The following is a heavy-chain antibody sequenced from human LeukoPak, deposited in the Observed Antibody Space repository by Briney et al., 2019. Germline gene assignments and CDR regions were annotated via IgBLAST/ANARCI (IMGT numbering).Heavy chain of an antibody. D-gene: IGHD2-21*02. CDR3: ARASLTYCGGDCYWAGWDI. CDR1: GYTFTSYY. J-gene: IGHJ3*02. V-gene: IGHV1-46*01. CDR2: INPSGGST. Sequence: GASVKVSCKASGYTFTSYYMHWVRQAPGQGLEWMGIINPSGGSTSYAQKFQGRVTMTRDTSTSTVYMELSSLRSEDTAVYYCARASLTYCGGDCYWAGWDIWGQGTMVTVSS.